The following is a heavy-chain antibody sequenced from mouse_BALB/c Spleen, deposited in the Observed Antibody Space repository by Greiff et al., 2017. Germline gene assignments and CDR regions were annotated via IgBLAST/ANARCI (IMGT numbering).Heavy chain of an antibody. Sequence: QVHVKQSGPGLVQPSQSLSITCTVSGFSLTSYGVHWVRQSPGKGLEWLGVIWSGGSTDYNAAFISRLSISKDNSKSQVFFKMNSLQANDTAIYYCASYYYGYLYYAMDYWGQGTSVTVSS. CDR3: ASYYYGYLYYAMDY. V-gene: IGHV2-2*02. CDR1: GFSLTSYG. J-gene: IGHJ4*01. CDR2: IWSGGST. D-gene: IGHD1-2*01.